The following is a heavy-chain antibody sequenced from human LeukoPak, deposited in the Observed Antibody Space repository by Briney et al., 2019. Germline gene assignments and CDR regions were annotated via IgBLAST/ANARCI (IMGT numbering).Heavy chain of an antibody. Sequence: GGSLRLSCAASGFTFSSYSMNWVRQAPGKGLEWVSSISSSSSYIYYADSVKGRFTISRDNAKNSLYLQMNSLRAEDTAVYYCARSSAGSWYWSGASDIWGQGTMVTVSS. D-gene: IGHD6-13*01. V-gene: IGHV3-21*01. CDR2: ISSSSSYI. CDR3: ARSSAGSWYWSGASDI. CDR1: GFTFSSYS. J-gene: IGHJ3*02.